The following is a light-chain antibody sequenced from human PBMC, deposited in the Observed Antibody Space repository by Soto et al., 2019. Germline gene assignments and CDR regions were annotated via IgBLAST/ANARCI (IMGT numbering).Light chain of an antibody. Sequence: EIVLTQSPGTLSLSPGERATLSCRASQSVSSSYLAWYQQKPGQAPRLLIYGASSRATRIPDRFSGSGSGTDFTLTISRLEPEDFAVYYCQQYGRSPLTFGGGTKVEIK. CDR1: QSVSSSY. CDR2: GAS. V-gene: IGKV3-20*01. CDR3: QQYGRSPLT. J-gene: IGKJ4*01.